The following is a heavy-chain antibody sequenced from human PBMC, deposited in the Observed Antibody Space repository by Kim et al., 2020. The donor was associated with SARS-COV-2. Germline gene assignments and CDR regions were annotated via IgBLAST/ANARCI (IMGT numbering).Heavy chain of an antibody. CDR2: IYYSGST. Sequence: SETLSLTCTVSGGSISSGHYYWNWIRQHPGKGLEWIGYIYYSGSTYYNPSLQSRVTISVDTSKNQFSLKLSSVTAADTAVYYCARVGGYSGYGIMGGDYYFDYWGQGILVTVSS. V-gene: IGHV4-31*03. CDR1: GGSISSGHYY. CDR3: ARVGGYSGYGIMGGDYYFDY. D-gene: IGHD5-12*01. J-gene: IGHJ4*02.